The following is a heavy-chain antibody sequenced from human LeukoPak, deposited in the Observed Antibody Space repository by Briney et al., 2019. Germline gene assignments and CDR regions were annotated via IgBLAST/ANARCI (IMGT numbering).Heavy chain of an antibody. CDR1: GGTFSSYA. Sequence: SVKVSCKASGGTFSSYAISWVRQAPGQGLEWMGGIIPIFGTANYAQKFQGRVTITTDESTSTAYMELSSLRSEDTAVYYCASYCSSTSCYRYYAFDIWGQGTMVTVSS. CDR2: IIPIFGTA. D-gene: IGHD2-2*02. V-gene: IGHV1-69*05. CDR3: ASYCSSTSCYRYYAFDI. J-gene: IGHJ3*02.